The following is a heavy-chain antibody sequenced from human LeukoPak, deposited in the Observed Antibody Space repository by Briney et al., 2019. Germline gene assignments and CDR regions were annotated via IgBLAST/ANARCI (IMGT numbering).Heavy chain of an antibody. Sequence: SETLSLTCVVYGGSFSGYYWSWIRQPPGKGLEWIGEINHSGSTNYNPSLKSRVTISVDTSKNQFSLKLSSVTAADTAVYYCARMIMDTAMAPDYFDYWGQGTLVTVSS. CDR2: INHSGST. CDR3: ARMIMDTAMAPDYFDY. J-gene: IGHJ4*02. V-gene: IGHV4-34*01. CDR1: GGSFSGYY. D-gene: IGHD5-18*01.